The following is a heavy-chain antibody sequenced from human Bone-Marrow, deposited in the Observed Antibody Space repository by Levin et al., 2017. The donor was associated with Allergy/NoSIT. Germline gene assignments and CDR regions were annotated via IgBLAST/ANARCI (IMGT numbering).Heavy chain of an antibody. Sequence: RPSETLSLTCTVSVGSISNNIYYWGWIRQPPGKGLEWIGSIEYSGSTYYNPSLVSRVTMSMDTSKNQFSLKLTSVTAADTAVYYCARVRRVAMAGNGHWRFDPWGQGTLVTVSS. CDR3: ARVRRVAMAGNGHWRFDP. V-gene: IGHV4-39*07. J-gene: IGHJ5*02. D-gene: IGHD5-24*01. CDR2: IEYSGST. CDR1: VGSISNNIYY.